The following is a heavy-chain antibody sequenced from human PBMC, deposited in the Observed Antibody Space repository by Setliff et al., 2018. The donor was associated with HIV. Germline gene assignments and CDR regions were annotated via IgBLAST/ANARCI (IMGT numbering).Heavy chain of an antibody. Sequence: LSLTCNVSGGSISSYYWSWIRQPPGKGLEWIGYIYTSGSTNYNPSLKSRVTISVDTSKNQFSLKLSSVTAADTAVYYCARGAPTYYYDSSGYYSFDYWGQGTLVTVSS. CDR3: ARGAPTYYYDSSGYYSFDY. CDR2: IYTSGST. V-gene: IGHV4-4*08. J-gene: IGHJ4*02. CDR1: GGSISSYY. D-gene: IGHD3-22*01.